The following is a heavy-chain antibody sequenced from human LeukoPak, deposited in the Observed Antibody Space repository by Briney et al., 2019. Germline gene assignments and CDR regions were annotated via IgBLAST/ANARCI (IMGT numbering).Heavy chain of an antibody. D-gene: IGHD3-10*01. Sequence: SETLSLTCSVSGGSISSYYWSWIRQPPGKGLEWIGYIYYSGSTNYNPSLKSRVTISVDTSKNQFSLKLSSVTAADTAVYYCARHVRIGYYGSGRMDYWGQGTLVTVSS. CDR3: ARHVRIGYYGSGRMDY. J-gene: IGHJ4*02. CDR2: IYYSGST. V-gene: IGHV4-59*08. CDR1: GGSISSYY.